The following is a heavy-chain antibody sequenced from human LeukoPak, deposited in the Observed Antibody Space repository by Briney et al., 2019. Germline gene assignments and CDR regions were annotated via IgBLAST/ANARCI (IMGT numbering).Heavy chain of an antibody. CDR3: AAISTEDYYFDH. CDR1: GYTFTDHH. J-gene: IGHJ4*02. D-gene: IGHD3-3*02. CDR2: INPNSGGT. V-gene: IGHV1-2*02. Sequence: ASVKVSCKASGYTFTDHHIHWVRQAPGQGLEWMGWINPNSGGTNYAQNFQGRVTMTRDTSISTAYMELSRLRSDDTAVYYCAAISTEDYYFDHWGQGTLVTVSS.